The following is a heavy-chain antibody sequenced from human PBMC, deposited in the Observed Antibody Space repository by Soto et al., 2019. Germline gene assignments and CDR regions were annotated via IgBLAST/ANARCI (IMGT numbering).Heavy chain of an antibody. D-gene: IGHD2-15*01. V-gene: IGHV4-34*01. Sequence: SETLSLTCAVYGGSFSGYYGSWIRQPPGKGLEWIGEINHSGSTNYNPSLKSRVTISVDTSKNQFSLKLSSVTAADTAVYYCAKSGRYCSGGSCSFDYWGQGTLVTVSS. CDR2: INHSGST. CDR1: GGSFSGYY. J-gene: IGHJ4*02. CDR3: AKSGRYCSGGSCSFDY.